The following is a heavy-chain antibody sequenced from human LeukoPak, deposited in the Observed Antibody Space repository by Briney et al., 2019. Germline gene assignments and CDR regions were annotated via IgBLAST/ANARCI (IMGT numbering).Heavy chain of an antibody. CDR1: GFTFYESV. J-gene: IGHJ3*02. Sequence: PGGSLRLSCAPSGFTFYESVMAWGRQVPGKGLECVAIINWNGRDTAYADSVRGRFTISRDNARKSLYLQMNSLRAETTPLFYCARDCGGGSCYGPYDAFDIWGQGTMVTVSS. CDR2: INWNGRDT. D-gene: IGHD2-15*01. CDR3: ARDCGGGSCYGPYDAFDI. V-gene: IGHV3-20*04.